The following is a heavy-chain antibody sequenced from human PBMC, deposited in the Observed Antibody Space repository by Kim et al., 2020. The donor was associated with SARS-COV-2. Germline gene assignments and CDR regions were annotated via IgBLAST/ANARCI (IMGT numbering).Heavy chain of an antibody. J-gene: IGHJ1*01. D-gene: IGHD6-13*01. V-gene: IGHV4-34*01. Sequence: PKRRGTISVDTSKNQFSLKLSSVTAADTAVYYCARKPFIAAAGTNYFQHWGQGTLVTVSS. CDR3: ARKPFIAAAGTNYFQH.